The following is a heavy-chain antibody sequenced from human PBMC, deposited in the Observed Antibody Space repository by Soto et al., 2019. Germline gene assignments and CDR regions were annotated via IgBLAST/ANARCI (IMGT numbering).Heavy chain of an antibody. CDR2: ISYDGSNK. J-gene: IGHJ4*02. CDR3: ARAGLNYYDSSGSYYFDY. Sequence: QVQLVESGGGVVQPGRSLRLSCAASGFTFSSYAMHWVRQAPGKGLEWVAVISYDGSNKYYADSVKGRFTISRDNSKNTLYLQMNSLRAEDTAVYYCARAGLNYYDSSGSYYFDYWGQGTLVTVSS. D-gene: IGHD3-22*01. V-gene: IGHV3-30-3*01. CDR1: GFTFSSYA.